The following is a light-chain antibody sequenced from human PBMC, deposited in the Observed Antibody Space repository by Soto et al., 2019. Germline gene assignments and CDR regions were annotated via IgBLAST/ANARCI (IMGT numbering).Light chain of an antibody. CDR1: QSLLHSNGHNY. CDR2: LGS. Sequence: DIVLTQSPVSLPVTPGEPASMSCRSSQSLLHSNGHNYLDWYQQKPGQSPQLLLYLGSNRASGVPDRFSGSGSGTDFTLKISRVEAEDVAVYYCMQALQTPFTFGPGTKGDFK. J-gene: IGKJ3*01. V-gene: IGKV2-28*01. CDR3: MQALQTPFT.